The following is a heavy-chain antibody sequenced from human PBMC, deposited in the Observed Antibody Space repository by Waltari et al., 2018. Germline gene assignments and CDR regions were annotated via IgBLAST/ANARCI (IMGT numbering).Heavy chain of an antibody. D-gene: IGHD3-10*01. CDR3: ARQGLKHYYGSGSYYNPAPFDY. V-gene: IGHV4-39*01. CDR1: GGSISSSSYY. J-gene: IGHJ4*02. CDR2: IYYSGST. Sequence: QLQLQESGPGLVKPSETLSLTCTVSGGSISSSSYYWGWIRQPPGTGLEWIGSIYYSGSTYYNPSLKSRVTISVDTSKNQFSLKLSSVTAADTAVYYCARQGLKHYYGSGSYYNPAPFDYWGQGTLVTVSS.